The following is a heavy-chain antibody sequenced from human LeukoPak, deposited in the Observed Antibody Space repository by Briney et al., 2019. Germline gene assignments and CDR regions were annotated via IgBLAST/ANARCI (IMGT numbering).Heavy chain of an antibody. CDR2: ISGYNGKT. J-gene: IGHJ2*01. Sequence: ASVKVPCKASGYTFISYGISWVRQAPGQGLEWMGWISGYNGKTNYAQNLQGRVTMTTDTSTSTAYMELRSLRSDDTAVYYCARGLGVVTAQSEQPKPRYFDLWGRGTQVTVSS. CDR3: ARGLGVVTAQSEQPKPRYFDL. V-gene: IGHV1-18*01. D-gene: IGHD2-21*02. CDR1: GYTFISYG.